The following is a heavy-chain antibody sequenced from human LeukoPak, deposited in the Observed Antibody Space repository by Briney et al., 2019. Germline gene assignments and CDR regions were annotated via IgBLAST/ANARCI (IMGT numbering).Heavy chain of an antibody. D-gene: IGHD6-19*01. CDR2: ISGSGGST. Sequence: PGGSLRLSCAASGFTFSSYAMGWVRQTPGKGLEWVSAISGSGGSTYYADSVKGRFTISRDNSKNTLYLQMNSLRAEDTAVYYCARGWAGGDAFDIWGQGTMVTVSS. CDR3: ARGWAGGDAFDI. CDR1: GFTFSSYA. J-gene: IGHJ3*02. V-gene: IGHV3-23*01.